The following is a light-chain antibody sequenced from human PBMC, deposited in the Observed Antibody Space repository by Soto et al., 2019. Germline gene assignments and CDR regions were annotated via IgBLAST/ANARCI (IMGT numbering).Light chain of an antibody. CDR2: GAS. CDR1: QSVSSSY. J-gene: IGKJ5*01. V-gene: IGKV3-20*01. Sequence: IVFTTGAGTLTLSPGARATLSCRARQSVSSSYLARYQQKPGQAPRLLIDGASSRATGIPDRFSGSGSGTDFTLTIIGLEPEDFSVYHCQQYCRPNTFGQGTRLEIK. CDR3: QQYCRPNT.